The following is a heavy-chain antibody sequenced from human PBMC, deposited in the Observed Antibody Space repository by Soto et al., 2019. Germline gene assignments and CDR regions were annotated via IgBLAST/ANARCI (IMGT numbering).Heavy chain of an antibody. J-gene: IGHJ4*02. CDR2: ISYSGST. CDR1: GASLARGGFY. Sequence: QVQLQESGPGVVKPSQTLSLTCAVSGASLARGGFYWIWIRQYPGKGLEWIGDISYSGSTRYNPSLKSRITISVDTSKNPFSLELSSVTAADTALYYCATYYDILTGPMGPLNYWGQGILVTVSS. CDR3: ATYYDILTGPMGPLNY. V-gene: IGHV4-31*11. D-gene: IGHD3-9*01.